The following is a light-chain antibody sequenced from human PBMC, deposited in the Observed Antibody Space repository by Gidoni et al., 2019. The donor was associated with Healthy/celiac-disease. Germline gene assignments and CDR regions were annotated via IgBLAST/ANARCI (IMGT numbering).Light chain of an antibody. CDR1: PSVSSSY. J-gene: IGKJ2*01. V-gene: IGKV3-20*01. CDR2: GAS. CDR3: QQYGSSPPYT. Sequence: EIVLTQSPRTLSLSPGERATLSCRASPSVSSSYLAWYQQKPGQAPRLLIYGASSRATGIPDRFSGSGSGTDFTLTISRLEPEDFAVYYCQQYGSSPPYTFGQGTKLEIK.